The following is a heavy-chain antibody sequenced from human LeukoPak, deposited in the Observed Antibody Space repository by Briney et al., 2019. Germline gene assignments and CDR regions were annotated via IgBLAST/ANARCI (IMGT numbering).Heavy chain of an antibody. J-gene: IGHJ4*02. CDR1: GFTFSSYT. CDR3: ARDFGGYCSSSSCYLGFLDY. D-gene: IGHD2-2*01. V-gene: IGHV3-21*03. CDR2: IISSSSFI. Sequence: TPGGSLRLSCAASGFTFSSYTMNWVRQAPGKGLEWVSSIISSSSFIYYADSVKGRFTISRDNAKNSLYLQMNSLRAEDTAVYYCARDFGGYCSSSSCYLGFLDYWGQGTLVTVSS.